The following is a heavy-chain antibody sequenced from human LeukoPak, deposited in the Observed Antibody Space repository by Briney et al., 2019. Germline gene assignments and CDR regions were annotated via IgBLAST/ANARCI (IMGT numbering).Heavy chain of an antibody. CDR1: GYTFTSYY. J-gene: IGHJ4*02. CDR2: INPSGGST. D-gene: IGHD6-19*01. CDR3: AKDREVAEVISLRLGFDY. V-gene: IGHV1-46*01. Sequence: ASVKVSCKASGYTFTSYYMHWVRQAPGQGLEWMGIINPSGGSTSYAQKFQGRVTMTRDTSTSTAYMELRSLRSDDTAVYYCAKDREVAEVISLRLGFDYWGQGTLVTVSS.